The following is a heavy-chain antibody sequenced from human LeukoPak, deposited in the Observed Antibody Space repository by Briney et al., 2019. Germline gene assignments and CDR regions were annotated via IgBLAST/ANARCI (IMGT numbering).Heavy chain of an antibody. CDR3: VRVKGSYFDY. Sequence: GGSLRLSCAASGFPLSSYSINWVRQTPGKGLEWVSYISSSGSAIYYVDSVKGRFTVSRDNAKNSLFLQMNSPRAEDTAVYYCVRVKGSYFDYWGQGALVTVSS. J-gene: IGHJ4*02. CDR2: ISSSGSAI. CDR1: GFPLSSYS. V-gene: IGHV3-48*01. D-gene: IGHD2-15*01.